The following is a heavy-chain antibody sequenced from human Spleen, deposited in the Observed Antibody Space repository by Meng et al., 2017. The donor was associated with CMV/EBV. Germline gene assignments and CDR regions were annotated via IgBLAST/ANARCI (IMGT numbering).Heavy chain of an antibody. V-gene: IGHV4-39*07. CDR3: ARDRILPRRGVDY. J-gene: IGHJ4*02. CDR2: IYYSGST. Sequence: SETLSLTCTVSGGSISSNSYYWGWIRQPPGKGLEWIGNIYYSGSTYYNPSLKSRVAISVDTSKNQFSLKLTSVTAADTAVYYCARDRILPRRGVDYWGQGTLVTVSS. CDR1: GGSISSNSYY. D-gene: IGHD1-26*01.